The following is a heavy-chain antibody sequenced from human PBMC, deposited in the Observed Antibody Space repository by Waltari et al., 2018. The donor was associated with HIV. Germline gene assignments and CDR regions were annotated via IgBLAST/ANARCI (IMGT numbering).Heavy chain of an antibody. Sequence: EVQLVESGGGLVQPGRSLRLSCAASGFTFDEYAMHWVRQAPGKGLEWVSGISWNSGSIGYADSVKGRFTISRDNAKNSLYLQMNSLRAEDTALYYCAKDPYDYWGQGTLVTVSS. CDR2: ISWNSGSI. J-gene: IGHJ4*02. V-gene: IGHV3-9*01. CDR1: GFTFDEYA. CDR3: AKDPYDY.